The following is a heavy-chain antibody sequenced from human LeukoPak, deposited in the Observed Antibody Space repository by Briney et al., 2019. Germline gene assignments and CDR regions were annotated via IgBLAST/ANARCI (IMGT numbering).Heavy chain of an antibody. D-gene: IGHD2-15*01. CDR2: IEQDGGET. J-gene: IGHJ3*01. V-gene: IGHV3-7*01. CDR3: ARDPYIERYGAFDV. CDR1: GFTFSSYW. Sequence: GGSLRLSCAASGFTFSSYWMSWVRQAPGKGLEWVANIEQDGGETFYVDSVKDRFTISRDNAKNSLYLQMNSLRVEDTAVYYCARDPYIERYGAFDVWGQGTMVTVSS.